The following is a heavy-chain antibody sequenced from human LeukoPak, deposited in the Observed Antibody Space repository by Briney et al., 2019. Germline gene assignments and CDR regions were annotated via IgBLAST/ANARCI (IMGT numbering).Heavy chain of an antibody. D-gene: IGHD1-14*01. CDR2: INHSGST. Sequence: KPSETLSLTGAVYGGSFSGYYWSWIRQPPRKGLEWIGEINHSGSTNYNPSLKSRVTISVDTSKNQFSLKLSSVTAADTAVYYCARVRSRYFDYWGQGTLVTVSS. J-gene: IGHJ4*02. CDR1: GGSFSGYY. CDR3: ARVRSRYFDY. V-gene: IGHV4-34*01.